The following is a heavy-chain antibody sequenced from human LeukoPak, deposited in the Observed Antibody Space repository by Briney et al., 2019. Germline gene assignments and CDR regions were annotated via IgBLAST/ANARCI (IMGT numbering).Heavy chain of an antibody. CDR1: GFTFSSSG. CDR2: MSYDGSNR. CDR3: AKETRGSYSDY. V-gene: IGHV3-30*02. Sequence: GGSLRLSCAASGFTFSSSGMHWVRQAPGKGLEWVAFMSYDGSNRYYADSVKGRFTISRDNSKNTLYLQMNSLRAKDTAVYYCAKETRGSYSDYWGQGTLVTVSS. D-gene: IGHD5-12*01. J-gene: IGHJ4*02.